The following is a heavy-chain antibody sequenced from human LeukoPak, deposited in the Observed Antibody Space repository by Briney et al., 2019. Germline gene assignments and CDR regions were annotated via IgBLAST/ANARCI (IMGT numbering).Heavy chain of an antibody. Sequence: ASVKVSCKVSGYTLTELSMHWVRQAPGKGLEWVGGFDPEDGETIYAQKFQGRVTMTEDTSTDTAYMELSSLRSEDTAVYYCARSWHNCSGGSCYSYDYWGQGTLVTVSS. D-gene: IGHD2-15*01. CDR2: FDPEDGET. V-gene: IGHV1-24*01. CDR3: ARSWHNCSGGSCYSYDY. J-gene: IGHJ4*02. CDR1: GYTLTELS.